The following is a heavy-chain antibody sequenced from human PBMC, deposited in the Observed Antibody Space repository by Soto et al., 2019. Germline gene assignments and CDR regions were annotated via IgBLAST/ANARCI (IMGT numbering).Heavy chain of an antibody. CDR3: ASGQTYYNDSSAYRFDH. Sequence: QVQLVQSGAEVKKPGSSVKVSCKASGGTFSRYTISWVRQAPEQGLEWMGGIIPIFGTTNYAQKFQGRVTITADESTSTAYMDLSSLRSDDTAVYYCASGQTYYNDSSAYRFDHWGQGTLVTVSS. V-gene: IGHV1-69*01. CDR2: IIPIFGTT. CDR1: GGTFSRYT. J-gene: IGHJ4*02. D-gene: IGHD3-22*01.